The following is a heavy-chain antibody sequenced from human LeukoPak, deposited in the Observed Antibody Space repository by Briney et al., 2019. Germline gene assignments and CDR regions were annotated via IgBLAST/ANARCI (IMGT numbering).Heavy chain of an antibody. D-gene: IGHD3-9*01. CDR2: ISSSGSTI. V-gene: IGHV3-48*03. CDR3: ARTRVLRYFDWLLTYYYDY. Sequence: PGGSLRLSCAASGFTFSSYEMNWVRHAPGKGLEWGSYISSSGSTIYYTDSVKGRFTISRDNAKNSLYLQMNSLRAEDTAVYYCARTRVLRYFDWLLTYYYDYGGQGTLVTVFS. J-gene: IGHJ4*02. CDR1: GFTFSSYE.